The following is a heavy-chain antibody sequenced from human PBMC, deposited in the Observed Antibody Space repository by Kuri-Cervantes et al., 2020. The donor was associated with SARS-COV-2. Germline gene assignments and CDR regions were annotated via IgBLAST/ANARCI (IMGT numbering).Heavy chain of an antibody. V-gene: IGHV3-30*04. D-gene: IGHD7-27*01. J-gene: IGHJ3*02. CDR1: GFTFSSYA. CDR2: ISYDGSNK. Sequence: GESLKISCAASGFTFSSYAMHWVRQAPGKGLEWVAVISYDGSNKYYADSVKGRFTISRDNSKNTLYLQMNSLRAEDTAVYYCARDGDDPTGERVFDIWGQGTMVTVSS. CDR3: ARDGDDPTGERVFDI.